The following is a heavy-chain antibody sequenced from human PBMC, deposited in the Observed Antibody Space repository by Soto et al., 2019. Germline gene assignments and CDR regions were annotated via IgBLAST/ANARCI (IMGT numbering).Heavy chain of an antibody. V-gene: IGHV3-23*01. CDR3: AKDVGGYDWGNWFDP. J-gene: IGHJ5*02. CDR1: GFTFSSYA. D-gene: IGHD5-12*01. Sequence: PGGSLRLSCAASGFTFSSYAMSWVRQAPGKGLEWVSAISGSGGSTYYADSVKGRFTISRDNSKNTLYLQMNSLRAEDTAVYYSAKDVGGYDWGNWFDPWGQGTLVTVSS. CDR2: ISGSGGST.